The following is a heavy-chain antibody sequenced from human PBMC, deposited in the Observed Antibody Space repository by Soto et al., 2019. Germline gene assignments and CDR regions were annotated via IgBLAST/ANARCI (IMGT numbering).Heavy chain of an antibody. Sequence: SETLSLTCTVSGGSISSGDYYWSWIRQPPGKGLEWIGYIHYSGSTYYNLSLKSRATMSLDTSKNQFSLNLSSVTAADTAVYYCGRVNSGHWGVDSFDPWGQGTLVTVS. V-gene: IGHV4-30-4*01. J-gene: IGHJ5*02. CDR3: GRVNSGHWGVDSFDP. CDR1: GGSISSGDYY. D-gene: IGHD3-22*01. CDR2: IHYSGST.